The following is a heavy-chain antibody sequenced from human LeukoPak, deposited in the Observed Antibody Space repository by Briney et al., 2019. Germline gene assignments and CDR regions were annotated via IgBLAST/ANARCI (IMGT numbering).Heavy chain of an antibody. V-gene: IGHV3-74*01. CDR1: GFTFSSYW. CDR2: INSDGSST. D-gene: IGHD6-13*01. J-gene: IGHJ5*02. Sequence: GGSLRLSCAASGFTFSSYWMHWVRQAPGKGLVWVSHINSDGSSTSYADSVKGRFTISRDNAKNTLYLQMNSLRAEDTAVYYCARDYRSSWSFGPWGQGTLVTVSS. CDR3: ARDYRSSWSFGP.